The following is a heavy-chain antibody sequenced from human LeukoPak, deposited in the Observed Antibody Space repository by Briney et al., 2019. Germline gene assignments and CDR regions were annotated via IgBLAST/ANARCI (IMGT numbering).Heavy chain of an antibody. V-gene: IGHV4-4*07. CDR1: GGSISNYF. D-gene: IGHD1-26*01. J-gene: IGHJ3*02. Sequence: PSETLSLTCTVSGGSISNYFLTWVRQPVGKSLEWIGRLYTSGSTNYNPSLKSRVTMSLDTSMTQFSLKLESVTAADTAVYYCAGGGSPHIWGQGTMVTVSP. CDR3: AGGGSPHI. CDR2: LYTSGST.